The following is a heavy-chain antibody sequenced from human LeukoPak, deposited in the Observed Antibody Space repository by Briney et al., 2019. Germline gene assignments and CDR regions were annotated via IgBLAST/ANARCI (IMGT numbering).Heavy chain of an antibody. CDR2: NSWNSDSI. CDR1: GFTFDDYA. J-gene: IGHJ4*02. Sequence: GGSLRLSCAASGFTFDDYAMHWVRQAPGKGLEWVSANSWNSDSIGYADSVKGRFTISRDNAKNSLYLQMNSLRAEDTALYYCAKGRMVGATFDYWGQGTLVTVSS. V-gene: IGHV3-9*01. D-gene: IGHD1-26*01. CDR3: AKGRMVGATFDY.